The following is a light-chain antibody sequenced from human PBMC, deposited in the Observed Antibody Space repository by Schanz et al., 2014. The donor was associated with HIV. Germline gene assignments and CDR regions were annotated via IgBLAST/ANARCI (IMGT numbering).Light chain of an antibody. J-gene: IGLJ2*01. CDR3: QSYDSGLSVVV. CDR1: SSNIGSNY. V-gene: IGLV1-47*02. Sequence: QSVLTQPPSASGTPGQRVTISCSGSSSNIGSNYVYWYQQLPGAAPRLLIHNDNQRPSGVPDRFSGSKSGTSASLVISGLQSEDEADYYCQSYDSGLSVVVFGGGTKLTVL. CDR2: NDN.